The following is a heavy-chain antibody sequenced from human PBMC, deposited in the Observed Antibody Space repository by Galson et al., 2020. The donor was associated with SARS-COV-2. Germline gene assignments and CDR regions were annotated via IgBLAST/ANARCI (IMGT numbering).Heavy chain of an antibody. D-gene: IGHD3-22*01. V-gene: IGHV3-43*01. CDR1: GFTFDDYT. CDR3: AGEALTDYYDSSGYYRY. J-gene: IGHJ4*02. CDR2: ISWDGGST. Sequence: TGGSLRLSCAASGFTFDDYTMHWVRQAPGKGLEWVSLISWDGGSTYYADSVKGRFTISRDNSKNSPYLQMNSLRTEDTALYYCAGEALTDYYDSSGYYRYWGQGTLVTVSS.